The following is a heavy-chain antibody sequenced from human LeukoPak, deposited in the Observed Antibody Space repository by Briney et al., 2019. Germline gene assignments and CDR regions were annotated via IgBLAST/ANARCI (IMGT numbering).Heavy chain of an antibody. CDR3: ARVVYDSSGYYYDY. J-gene: IGHJ4*02. CDR2: INPNSGGT. D-gene: IGHD3-22*01. V-gene: IGHV1-2*02. CDR1: GYTFTGYC. Sequence: ASVKVSCKASGYTFTGYCMHWVRQAPGQGLEWMGCINPNSGGTNYAQKFQGRVTMTRDTSISTAYMELSRLRSDDTAVYYCARVVYDSSGYYYDYWGQGTLVTVSS.